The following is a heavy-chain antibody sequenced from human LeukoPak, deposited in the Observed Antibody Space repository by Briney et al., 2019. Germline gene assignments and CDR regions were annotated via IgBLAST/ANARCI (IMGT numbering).Heavy chain of an antibody. CDR2: ISYSGST. CDR3: ARVIGWVDY. CDR1: GGSISSGDYY. Sequence: SETLSLTCTVSGGSISSGDYYWTWIRQPPGKGLEWIGYISYSGSTYYNPSLKSRVTISLDTSKNQFSLKLSSVTAADTAVYYCARVIGWVDYWGQGTLVTVSS. D-gene: IGHD6-19*01. J-gene: IGHJ4*02. V-gene: IGHV4-30-4*01.